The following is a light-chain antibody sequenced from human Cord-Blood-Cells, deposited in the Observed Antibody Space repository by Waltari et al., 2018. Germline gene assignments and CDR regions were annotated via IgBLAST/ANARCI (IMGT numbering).Light chain of an antibody. Sequence: DIQMTQSPSSLSASVGHRVTITCQASQDISNYLNWYQQKPGKAPKLLIYDASNLETGVPSRFSGSGSGTDFTFTISSLQPEDIATYYCQQYDNLPYTFGQRTKLEIK. CDR2: DAS. CDR3: QQYDNLPYT. J-gene: IGKJ2*01. CDR1: QDISNY. V-gene: IGKV1-33*01.